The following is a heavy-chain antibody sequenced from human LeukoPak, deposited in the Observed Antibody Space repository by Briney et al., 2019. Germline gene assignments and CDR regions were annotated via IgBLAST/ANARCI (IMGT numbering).Heavy chain of an antibody. Sequence: SETLSLTCAVYGGSFSGYFWSWIRQPPGKGLEWIGEINQSGSTNYNPSPKSRVTISLDTPKNQFSLKMTSVTAADTAVYFCASSFDTSGYYSDWGQGTLVTVSS. J-gene: IGHJ4*02. D-gene: IGHD3-22*01. CDR2: INQSGST. CDR1: GGSFSGYF. CDR3: ASSFDTSGYYSD. V-gene: IGHV4-34*01.